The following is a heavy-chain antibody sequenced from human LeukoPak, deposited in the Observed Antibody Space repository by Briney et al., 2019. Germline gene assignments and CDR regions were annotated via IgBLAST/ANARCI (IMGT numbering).Heavy chain of an antibody. Sequence: GGSLRLSCAASGFTFSSYAMSWVRQAPGKGLEWVSAISGSGGSTYYADSVKGRFTISRDNSKNTLYLQMNSLRAEDTAVYYCVKWFEDQGYGQWLADYWGQGTLVTVSS. D-gene: IGHD6-19*01. CDR2: ISGSGGST. CDR3: VKWFEDQGYGQWLADY. CDR1: GFTFSSYA. J-gene: IGHJ4*02. V-gene: IGHV3-23*01.